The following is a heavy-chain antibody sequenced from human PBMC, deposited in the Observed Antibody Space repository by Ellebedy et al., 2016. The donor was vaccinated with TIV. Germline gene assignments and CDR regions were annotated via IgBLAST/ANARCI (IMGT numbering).Heavy chain of an antibody. V-gene: IGHV1-2*02. J-gene: IGHJ4*02. D-gene: IGHD1-26*01. Sequence: ASVKVSCXASGYTFTGYYMHWVRQAPGQGLEWMGWINPNSGGTNYAQKFQGRVTMTRDTSISTAYMELSRLRSDDTAVYYCARDHLRVVGAKPSYWGQGTLVTVSS. CDR3: ARDHLRVVGAKPSY. CDR2: INPNSGGT. CDR1: GYTFTGYY.